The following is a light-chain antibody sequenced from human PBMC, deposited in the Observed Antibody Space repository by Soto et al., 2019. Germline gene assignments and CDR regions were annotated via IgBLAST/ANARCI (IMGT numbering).Light chain of an antibody. CDR2: GEY. V-gene: IGKV3-15*01. CDR3: QQYNNWPQT. Sequence: VMTQAPATLSVSPGERATLSCRASQTINNNVAWYQMKDGKVTRXVXYGEYTRDNDIPARFSGSGSGTEFTLTISSLQSEDFAEYHCQQYNNWPQTFGQGPKVDIK. CDR1: QTINNN. J-gene: IGKJ1*01.